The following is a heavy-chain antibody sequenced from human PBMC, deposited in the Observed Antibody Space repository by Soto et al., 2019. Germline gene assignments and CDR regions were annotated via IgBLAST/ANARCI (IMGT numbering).Heavy chain of an antibody. V-gene: IGHV4-39*01. D-gene: IGHD5-12*01. Sequence: SETLSLTCTVSGGYISSSSYYWGWISQPPGKGLEWIGSIYYSGSTYYNPSLKSRVTISVDTSKNQFSLKLSSVTAADTAVYYCAALNSNIVATILWFDPWGQGTLVTVSS. CDR2: IYYSGST. CDR3: AALNSNIVATILWFDP. CDR1: GGYISSSSYY. J-gene: IGHJ5*02.